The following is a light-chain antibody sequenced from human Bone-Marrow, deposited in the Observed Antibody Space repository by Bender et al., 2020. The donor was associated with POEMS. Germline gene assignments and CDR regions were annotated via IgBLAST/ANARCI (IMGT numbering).Light chain of an antibody. CDR3: QVWDSSSDHQV. CDR2: DDS. J-gene: IGLJ3*02. CDR1: NIGGKH. Sequence: SYVLTQLPSVSVAPGQTARITFGGNNIGGKHVHWYQQKSGQAPVMVLYDDSDRPSGIPERFSGSNSGNTATLTITKVEVGDEADYYCQVWDSSSDHQVFGGGTTLTVL. V-gene: IGLV3-21*02.